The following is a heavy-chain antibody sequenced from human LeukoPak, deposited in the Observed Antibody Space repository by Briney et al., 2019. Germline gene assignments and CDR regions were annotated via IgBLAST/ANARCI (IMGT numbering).Heavy chain of an antibody. CDR2: TYYRSKWYN. V-gene: IGHV6-1*01. Sequence: SQTLSLTCAISGDSVSSNSAAWNWIRQSPSRGLEWLGRTYYRSKWYNDYAVSVKSRITINPDTSKNQFSLQLNSVTPEDTAVYYCARYLTRTEVPRKDLSSVDYYDSSGPYYYYYYMDVWGKGTTVTVSS. CDR3: ARYLTRTEVPRKDLSSVDYYDSSGPYYYYYYMDV. CDR1: GDSVSSNSAA. J-gene: IGHJ6*03. D-gene: IGHD3-22*01.